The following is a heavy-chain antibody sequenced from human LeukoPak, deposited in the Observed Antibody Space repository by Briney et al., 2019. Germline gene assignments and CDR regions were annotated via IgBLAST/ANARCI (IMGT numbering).Heavy chain of an antibody. D-gene: IGHD4-17*01. J-gene: IGHJ4*02. V-gene: IGHV3-23*01. CDR1: GFTFSSYA. CDR2: ISGSGGST. CDR3: ARGKTYGDPDY. Sequence: GGSLRLSCAASGFTFSSYAMSWVRQAPGKGLEWVSAISGSGGSTYYADSVKGRFTISRDNSKNTLYLQKKSLRVEDTAMYYCARGKTYGDPDYWGQGTLVTVSS.